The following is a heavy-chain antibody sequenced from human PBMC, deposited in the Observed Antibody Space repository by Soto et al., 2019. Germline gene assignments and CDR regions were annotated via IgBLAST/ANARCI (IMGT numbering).Heavy chain of an antibody. V-gene: IGHV3-30*18. Sequence: QVQLVESGGGVVQPGRSLRLSCVASGFTFSSYGMHWVRQAPGKGLEWVAIISYDGSNTYYADSVKGRFTISRDTSKNPLYLQMNSLRAEDTSVYYCAKEGGLSGSYYISSSYYFDYWGQGTLVTVSS. CDR1: GFTFSSYG. D-gene: IGHD1-26*01. CDR3: AKEGGLSGSYYISSSYYFDY. J-gene: IGHJ4*02. CDR2: ISYDGSNT.